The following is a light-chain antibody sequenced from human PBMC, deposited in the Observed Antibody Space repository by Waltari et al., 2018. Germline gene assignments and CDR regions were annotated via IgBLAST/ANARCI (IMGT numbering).Light chain of an antibody. V-gene: IGKV3-15*01. CDR3: QQYSDGTPWT. Sequence: EIVMTQSPSTVSVSPGERATLSCRATQSIGNNLAWYQQRPGQAPRLLIYDASTRPTGVSGRFTGSGSGTEFSLNISGLQSEDFAIYYCQQYSDGTPWTFGQGTKVEI. CDR2: DAS. J-gene: IGKJ1*01. CDR1: QSIGNN.